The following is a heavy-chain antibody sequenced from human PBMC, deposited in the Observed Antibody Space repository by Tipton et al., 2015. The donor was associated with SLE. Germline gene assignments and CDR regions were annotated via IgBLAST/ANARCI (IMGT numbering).Heavy chain of an antibody. CDR2: IKEDGSET. CDR3: ARDSRWLPDY. V-gene: IGHV3-7*01. CDR1: GVTFSNYW. J-gene: IGHJ4*02. D-gene: IGHD5-12*01. Sequence: SGVTFSNYWMSWVRQAPGKGLEWVANIKEDGSETYYVDSVKGRFTISRDNAKSSLYLQVNSLRAEDTAVYYCARDSRWLPDYWGQGTLVTVSS.